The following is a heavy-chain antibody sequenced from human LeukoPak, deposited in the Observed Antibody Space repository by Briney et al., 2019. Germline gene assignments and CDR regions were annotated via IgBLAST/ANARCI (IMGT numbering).Heavy chain of an antibody. V-gene: IGHV3-30*18. Sequence: GGSLRLSCAAFGFILSNSWMSWVRQAPGKGLEWVAVISYDGSNKYYADSVKGRFTISRDNSKNTLYLQMNSLRAEDTAVYYCAKANSGYSGYDSFDYWGQETLVTVSS. CDR1: GFILSNSW. D-gene: IGHD5-12*01. CDR3: AKANSGYSGYDSFDY. J-gene: IGHJ4*02. CDR2: ISYDGSNK.